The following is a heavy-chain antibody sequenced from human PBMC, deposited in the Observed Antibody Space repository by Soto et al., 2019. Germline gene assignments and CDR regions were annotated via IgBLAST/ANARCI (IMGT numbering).Heavy chain of an antibody. Sequence: QVQLVESGVGVVQPGRSLRLSCAASGFNFSSYVMHWVRQAPGQVLEWVAVIWYDGGNKYYADSVKGRFTLSRDNSKNTLYLQRNSRIAEDTAEYYWARDGQWLPRDELRSSYYFDYWGQGTLVTVTS. CDR2: IWYDGGNK. CDR1: GFNFSSYV. V-gene: IGHV3-33*01. CDR3: ARDGQWLPRDELRSSYYFDY. J-gene: IGHJ4*02. D-gene: IGHD6-19*01.